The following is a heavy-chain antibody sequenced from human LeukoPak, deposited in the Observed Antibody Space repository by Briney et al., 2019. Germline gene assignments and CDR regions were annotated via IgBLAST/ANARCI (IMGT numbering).Heavy chain of an antibody. V-gene: IGHV3-30*18. CDR1: GFTFSSYG. CDR3: AKGIEKWELLSDAFDI. CDR2: ISYDGSNK. D-gene: IGHD1-26*01. J-gene: IGHJ3*02. Sequence: GGSLRLSCAASGFTFSSYGMHWVRQAPGKGLEWVAVISYDGSNKYYADSVKGRFTISRDNSKNTLYLQMNSLRVEDTAVYYCAKGIEKWELLSDAFDIWGQGTMVTVSS.